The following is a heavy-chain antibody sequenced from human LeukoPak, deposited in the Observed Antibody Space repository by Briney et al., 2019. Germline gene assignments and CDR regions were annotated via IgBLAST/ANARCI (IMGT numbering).Heavy chain of an antibody. CDR3: ARAPSDSSGYYYS. V-gene: IGHV3-53*01. D-gene: IGHD3-22*01. CDR2: IYSGGST. CDR1: GFTFSSYA. Sequence: GGSLRLSCTASGFTFSSYAMSWVRQAPGEGLEWVSVIYSGGSTYYADSVKGRFTISRDNSRNTLYLQMNSLRAEDTAVYYCARAPSDSSGYYYSWGQGTLVTVSS. J-gene: IGHJ4*02.